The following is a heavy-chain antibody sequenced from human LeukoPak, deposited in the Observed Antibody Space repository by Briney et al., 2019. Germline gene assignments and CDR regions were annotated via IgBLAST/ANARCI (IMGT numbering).Heavy chain of an antibody. V-gene: IGHV3-23*01. CDR1: GFTFSNFA. CDR2: ISGSGGST. J-gene: IGHJ4*02. D-gene: IGHD3-16*01. CDR3: ARVRATFSPHFDN. Sequence: GGSLRLSCAASGFTFSNFAMNWVRQAPGKGLEWVSTISGSGGSTNYADSVKGRFTISRDNAKNTLYLQMNSLRAEDTAVYYCARVRATFSPHFDNWGQGTLVTVSS.